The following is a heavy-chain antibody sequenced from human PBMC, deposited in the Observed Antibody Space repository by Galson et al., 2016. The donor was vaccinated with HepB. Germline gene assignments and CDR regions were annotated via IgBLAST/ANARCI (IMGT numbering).Heavy chain of an antibody. CDR1: GFTFSTYW. Sequence: SLRLSCAASGFTFSTYWMSWVRQAPGRGLEWVANIDQDGNEEYYVDSLKGRFTISRDNAKNSLYLQMNSLRAEDTAVYYCARTDSNFFDYWGQRTLVTVSS. J-gene: IGHJ4*02. CDR2: IDQDGNEE. CDR3: ARTDSNFFDY. D-gene: IGHD4-11*01. V-gene: IGHV3-7*01.